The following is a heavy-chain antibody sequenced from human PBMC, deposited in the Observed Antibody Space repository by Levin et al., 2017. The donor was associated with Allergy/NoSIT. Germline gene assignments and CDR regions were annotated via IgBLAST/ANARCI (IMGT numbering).Heavy chain of an antibody. J-gene: IGHJ6*02. CDR1: GGTFSSYA. Sequence: PAASVKVSCKASGGTFSSYAISWVRQAPGQGLEWMGGIIPIFGTANYAQKFQGRVTITADKSTSTAYMELSSLRSEDTAVYYCARDNHLGSSSTRYYYYGMDVWGQGTTVTVSS. D-gene: IGHD6-6*01. CDR3: ARDNHLGSSSTRYYYYGMDV. CDR2: IIPIFGTA. V-gene: IGHV1-69*06.